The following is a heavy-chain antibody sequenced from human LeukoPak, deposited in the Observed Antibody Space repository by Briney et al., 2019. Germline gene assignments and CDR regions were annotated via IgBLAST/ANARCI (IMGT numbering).Heavy chain of an antibody. D-gene: IGHD3-22*01. J-gene: IGHJ3*02. V-gene: IGHV4-61*02. CDR1: SGSISSGSYY. CDR2: IYTTGST. Sequence: ASETLSLTSTVSSGSISSGSYYWGWIRQPAGKGLDWIGLIYTTGSTNYNPSLKSRVTISVDTSKTQFSLKLSSVTAADTAVYYCASSLYYYDSSGYYSDAFDIWGQGTMVTVSS. CDR3: ASSLYYYDSSGYYSDAFDI.